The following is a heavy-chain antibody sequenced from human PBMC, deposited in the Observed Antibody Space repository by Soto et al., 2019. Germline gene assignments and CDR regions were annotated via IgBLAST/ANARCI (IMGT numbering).Heavy chain of an antibody. CDR2: ISWDGGST. V-gene: IGHV3-43*01. CDR1: GFTFDDYT. CDR3: AKDSRGSTVAWGFYFDY. Sequence: EVQLVESGGVVVQPGGSLRLCCAASGFTFDDYTMHWVRQAPGKGLEWVSLISWDGGSTYYADSVKGRFTISRDNSKNSLYLQMNSLRTEDTALYYCAKDSRGSTVAWGFYFDYWGQGTLVTVSS. J-gene: IGHJ4*02. D-gene: IGHD4-17*01.